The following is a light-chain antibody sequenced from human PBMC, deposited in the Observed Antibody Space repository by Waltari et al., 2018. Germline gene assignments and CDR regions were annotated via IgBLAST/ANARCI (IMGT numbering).Light chain of an antibody. CDR2: DAS. CDR1: QSVVSN. Sequence: EIVMTQSPATLSVSPGERATLSCRASQSVVSNLAGYQQKPGQAPRLLIYDASTRATAIPARFSGSGSGTEFTLTISSLQAEDFAVYYCQQYNNWPPYTFGQGTKLQIK. V-gene: IGKV3-15*01. J-gene: IGKJ2*01. CDR3: QQYNNWPPYT.